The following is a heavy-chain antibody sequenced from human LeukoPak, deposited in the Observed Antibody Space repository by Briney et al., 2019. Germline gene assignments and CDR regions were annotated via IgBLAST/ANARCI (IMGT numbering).Heavy chain of an antibody. D-gene: IGHD2-15*01. Sequence: GGSLRLSCAASGFTFSSYSMNWVRQAPGKGLEWVSSISSSSSYIYYADSVKGRFTISRDNAKNSLYLQMNSLRAEDTAVYYCARSRSVVVVVAALMAFDIWGQGTMVTVSS. V-gene: IGHV3-21*01. J-gene: IGHJ3*02. CDR3: ARSRSVVVVVAALMAFDI. CDR1: GFTFSSYS. CDR2: ISSSSSYI.